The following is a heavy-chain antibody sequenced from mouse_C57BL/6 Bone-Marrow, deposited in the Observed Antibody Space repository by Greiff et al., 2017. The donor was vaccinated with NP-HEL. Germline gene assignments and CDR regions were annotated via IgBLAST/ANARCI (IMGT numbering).Heavy chain of an antibody. Sequence: VQLQQSVAELVRPGASVKLSCTASGFNIKNTYMPWVKQRPEQGLEWIGRIDPANGNTKYAPKFQGKATITAYKSSNTAYLQLSSLTSEDTAIYYCARGDYGSSFSYWGQGTLVTVSA. CDR1: GFNIKNTY. V-gene: IGHV14-3*01. J-gene: IGHJ3*01. CDR3: ARGDYGSSFSY. CDR2: IDPANGNT. D-gene: IGHD1-1*01.